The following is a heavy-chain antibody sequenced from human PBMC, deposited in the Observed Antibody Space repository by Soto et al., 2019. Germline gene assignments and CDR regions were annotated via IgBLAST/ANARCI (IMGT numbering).Heavy chain of an antibody. CDR2: IYDSGST. J-gene: IGHJ3*02. D-gene: IGHD3-10*01. CDR1: GDSITSYF. Sequence: QVQLQESGPGLVKPSETLSLTCNVSGDSITSYFRNWIRQPPGKGLEWIGCIYDSGSTNYNPSLKSRVTIALDTSKSQFSLKVTSVTAADTAVYYCVSSRRAIYGAPLDILSQGTMVTVSS. V-gene: IGHV4-59*03. CDR3: VSSRRAIYGAPLDI.